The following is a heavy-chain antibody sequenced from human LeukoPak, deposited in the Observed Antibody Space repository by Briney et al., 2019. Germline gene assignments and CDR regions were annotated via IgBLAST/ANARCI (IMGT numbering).Heavy chain of an antibody. J-gene: IGHJ4*02. CDR1: GYTFTSYA. D-gene: IGHD2-2*01. Sequence: ASVKVSCKASGYTFTSYAISWVRQAPGQGLEWMGWIRAHNGDTNHAQQLQGRVTMTTDTSTRTAYMELRSLRSEDTAVYYCTRGEFICTINTCYASALDSWGQGTLVTVSS. V-gene: IGHV1-18*01. CDR2: IRAHNGDT. CDR3: TRGEFICTINTCYASALDS.